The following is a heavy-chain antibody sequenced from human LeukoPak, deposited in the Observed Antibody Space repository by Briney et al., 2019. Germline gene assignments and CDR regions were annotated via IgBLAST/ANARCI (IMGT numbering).Heavy chain of an antibody. D-gene: IGHD1-26*01. CDR3: ARGPHSGSYYFDY. CDR1: GASISCYY. V-gene: IGHV4-59*01. J-gene: IGHJ4*02. CDR2: IYYSGST. Sequence: PSETLSLTCTVSGASISCYYWSWIRQPPGKGPEWIAYIYYSGSTNYNPSFKSRVTISADTSKNQFSLKVSSVTAADTAVYYCARGPHSGSYYFDYWGQGTLVTVSS.